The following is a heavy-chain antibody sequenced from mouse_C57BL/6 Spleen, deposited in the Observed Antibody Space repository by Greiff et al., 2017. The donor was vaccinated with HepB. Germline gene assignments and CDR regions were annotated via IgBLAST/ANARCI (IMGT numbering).Heavy chain of an antibody. CDR3: AGWDSFAY. D-gene: IGHD4-1*01. J-gene: IGHJ3*01. CDR2: IYPGDGDT. CDR1: GYAFSSSW. V-gene: IGHV1-82*01. Sequence: VKLMESGPELVKPGASVKISCKASGYAFSSSWMNWVKQRPGKGLEWIGRIYPGDGDTNYNGKFKGKATLTADKSSSTAYMQLSSLTSEDSAVYFCAGWDSFAYWGQGTLVTVSA.